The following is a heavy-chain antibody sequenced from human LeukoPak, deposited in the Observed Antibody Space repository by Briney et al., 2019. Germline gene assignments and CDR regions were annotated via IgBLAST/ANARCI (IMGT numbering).Heavy chain of an antibody. V-gene: IGHV4-39*01. D-gene: IGHD6-13*01. CDR1: GGSISSSNYY. CDR3: ARHLAAANWFDP. CDR2: MYYSGST. J-gene: IGHJ5*02. Sequence: SETLSLTCTVSGGSISSSNYYWGWIRQPPGKGLDWIGTMYYSGSTYYNPSLKSRVTISVDTSKNQFSLKLSSVAAADTAVYYCARHLAAANWFDPWGQGTLVTVSS.